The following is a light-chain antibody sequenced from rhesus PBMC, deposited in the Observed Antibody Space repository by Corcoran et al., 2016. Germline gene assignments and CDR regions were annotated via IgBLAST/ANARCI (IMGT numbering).Light chain of an antibody. V-gene: IGKV3-24*04. CDR3: LQSSKILT. Sequence: ETVVTQSPATLSLSPGERATLSCRASQSVGSYLAWYQQKPGQAPSPLIYGASSRATGIPDRFKGRGSGTDFTLTISSLEPEDGGVYYCLQSSKILTFGQGTKVEIK. J-gene: IGKJ1*01. CDR1: QSVGSY. CDR2: GAS.